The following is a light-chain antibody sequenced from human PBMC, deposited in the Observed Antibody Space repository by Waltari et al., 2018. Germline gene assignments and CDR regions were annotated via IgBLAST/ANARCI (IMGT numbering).Light chain of an antibody. CDR3: QHHFRLPAT. J-gene: IGKJ1*01. CDR1: QSISRD. V-gene: IGKV3-20*01. CDR2: GAS. Sequence: IMLTQSPGTLSLSPGERATLSCRASQSISRDLAWYQQKPGQAPRLLIYGASTMATGIPDRFSGSGSGTDFSLTISGLEPEDSAVYYCQHHFRLPATFGQGTKVEIK.